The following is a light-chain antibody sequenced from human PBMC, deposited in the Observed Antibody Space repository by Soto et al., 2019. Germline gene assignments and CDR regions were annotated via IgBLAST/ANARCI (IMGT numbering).Light chain of an antibody. CDR2: NNN. J-gene: IGLJ2*01. CDR1: TSNIGTNT. V-gene: IGLV1-44*01. Sequence: QSVVTQPPSASETPGQRVSISCSGSTSNIGTNTVNWYQHLQGTAPKLLMYNNNQRPSGVPDRFSGSKSGTSASLAISGLQSEDEADYFCAVWDDSLNGRIFGGGTKLTVL. CDR3: AVWDDSLNGRI.